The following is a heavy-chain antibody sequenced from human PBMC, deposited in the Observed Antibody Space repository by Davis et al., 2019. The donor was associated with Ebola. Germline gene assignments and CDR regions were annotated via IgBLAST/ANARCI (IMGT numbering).Heavy chain of an antibody. Sequence: GGSLRLSCAASGFTFSSYVIHWVRQAPGKGLEWVAVISYDGSNKYYADSVKGRFTISRDNAKNTLYLQMNGLRAEETAVYYCAKDFDYENGYWGQGTLVTISS. CDR1: GFTFSSYV. J-gene: IGHJ4*02. CDR3: AKDFDYENGY. CDR2: ISYDGSNK. V-gene: IGHV3-30*04. D-gene: IGHD3-9*01.